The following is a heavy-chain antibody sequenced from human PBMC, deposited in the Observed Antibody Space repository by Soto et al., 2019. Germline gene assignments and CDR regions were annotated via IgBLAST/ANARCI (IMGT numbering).Heavy chain of an antibody. D-gene: IGHD5-12*01. CDR3: ATGRVATIAGGETLFDY. CDR2: IIPIFGTA. CDR1: GGTFSSYA. V-gene: IGHV1-69*01. Sequence: QVQLVQSGAEVKKPGSSVKVSCKASGGTFSSYAISWVRQAPGQGLEWMGGIIPIFGTANYAQKFQGRVTITADESTSTAYMELSSLRSEDTAVYYCATGRVATIAGGETLFDYWGQGTLVTVSS. J-gene: IGHJ4*02.